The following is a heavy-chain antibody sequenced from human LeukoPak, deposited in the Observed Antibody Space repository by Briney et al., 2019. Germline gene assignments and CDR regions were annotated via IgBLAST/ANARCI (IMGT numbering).Heavy chain of an antibody. Sequence: ASVKVSCKASGYTFTGYYMHWVRQAPGQGLEWLGRINPNTGGTDDAQNFQGRVTMTRDTSINTAYMELSRLRADDTAVYYCARDRSAYSYGEPLDHWGQGTLVIVSS. V-gene: IGHV1-2*06. J-gene: IGHJ4*02. CDR1: GYTFTGYY. CDR3: ARDRSAYSYGEPLDH. D-gene: IGHD5-18*01. CDR2: INPNTGGT.